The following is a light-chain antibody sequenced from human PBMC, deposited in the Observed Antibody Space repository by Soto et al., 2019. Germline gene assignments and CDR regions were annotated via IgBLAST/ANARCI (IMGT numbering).Light chain of an antibody. CDR1: SSDVGGYNY. CDR3: SSYAGSNFVV. Sequence: QSALTQPPSASGSPGQSVTISCTGTSSDVGGYNYVSWYQQHPGKAPKLMIYEVSKRPSGVPDCFSGSKSGNTASLTVSGLQAEDEAYYYCSSYAGSNFVVFGGGTKLTVL. J-gene: IGLJ2*01. CDR2: EVS. V-gene: IGLV2-8*01.